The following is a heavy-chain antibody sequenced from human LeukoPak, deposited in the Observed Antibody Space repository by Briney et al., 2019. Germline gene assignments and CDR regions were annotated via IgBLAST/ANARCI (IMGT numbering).Heavy chain of an antibody. Sequence: PSETLSLTCSVYGGSISSSSYYSGWIRQPPGKGLEWIGSMYYSGSTYYNPSLRSRVTISVDTSKNQFSLKLSSVTAADTAVYYCAREAAAAAGTGYFDYWGQGTLVTVSS. D-gene: IGHD6-13*01. J-gene: IGHJ4*02. CDR2: MYYSGST. CDR3: AREAAAAAGTGYFDY. V-gene: IGHV4-39*07. CDR1: GGSISSSSYY.